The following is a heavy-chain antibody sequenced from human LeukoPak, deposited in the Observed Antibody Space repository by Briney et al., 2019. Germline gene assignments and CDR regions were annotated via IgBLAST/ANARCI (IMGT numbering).Heavy chain of an antibody. CDR2: MNQDGSEK. CDR3: ARVYSGSYCDY. Sequence: GGSLRLSCAASGLTFSTYWMSWVRQGPGKGLEWVANMNQDGSEKNYVDSVKGRFTISRDNAKNSLYLQMNSLRAEDTAVYYCARVYSGSYCDYWGQGTLVTVSS. V-gene: IGHV3-7*02. D-gene: IGHD1-26*01. CDR1: GLTFSTYW. J-gene: IGHJ4*02.